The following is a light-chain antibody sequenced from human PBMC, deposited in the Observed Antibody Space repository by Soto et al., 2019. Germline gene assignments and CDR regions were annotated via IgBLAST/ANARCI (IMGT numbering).Light chain of an antibody. V-gene: IGLV1-44*01. CDR3: AAWDDSLFAWV. J-gene: IGLJ3*02. Sequence: QSVLTQPPSASGTPGQRLTISCSGSTSNIGSNTGNWYRQLPGTAPKLLMYSDNKRPSGVPDRFSGYKSGTSASLVISGLLSEDEDDYYCAAWDDSLFAWVFGGGTKVTVL. CDR2: SDN. CDR1: TSNIGSNT.